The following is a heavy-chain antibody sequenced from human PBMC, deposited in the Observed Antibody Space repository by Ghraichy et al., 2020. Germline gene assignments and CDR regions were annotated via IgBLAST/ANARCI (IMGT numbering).Heavy chain of an antibody. CDR2: ISSGTSYT. V-gene: IGHV3-11*06. CDR3: VRARRELLGPLY. Sequence: GGSLRLSCAASGFTFSAYYMSWIRQAPGKGLEWVSYISSGTSYTDYADSVKGRFTISRDNTKNSLFLQMNSLIAEDTAVYYCVRARRELLGPLYWGQGTLVTVSS. J-gene: IGHJ4*02. CDR1: GFTFSAYY. D-gene: IGHD1-26*01.